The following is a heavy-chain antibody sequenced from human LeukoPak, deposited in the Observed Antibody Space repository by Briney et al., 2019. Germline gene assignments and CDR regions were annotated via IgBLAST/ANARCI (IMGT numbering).Heavy chain of an antibody. J-gene: IGHJ3*02. CDR1: GYSFTSYW. Sequence: GESLKISCKGFGYSFTSYWIGWVRQMPGKGLEWMGIIYPGDSDTRYSPSFQGQVTISADKSISTAYLQWSSLKASGTAMYYCATIAARRRDDAFDIWGQGTMVTVSS. CDR3: ATIAARRRDDAFDI. V-gene: IGHV5-51*01. CDR2: IYPGDSDT. D-gene: IGHD6-6*01.